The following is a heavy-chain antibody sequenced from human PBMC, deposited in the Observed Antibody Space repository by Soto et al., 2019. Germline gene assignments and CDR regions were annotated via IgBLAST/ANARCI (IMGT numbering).Heavy chain of an antibody. CDR2: IKQDGSER. CDR1: GFTFNSYW. J-gene: IGHJ6*02. D-gene: IGHD3-16*02. Sequence: EVQLVESGGGLVQPGGSVRLACAASGFTFNSYWMNWVRQAPGKGLEWVANIKQDGSERYYVDSVRGRFSVSRDNANNLMYLQMSSLRAEDTAVYYCARGLTAGVFYDHTWGGYLPKTYGLDVWGQGTAVTVSS. V-gene: IGHV3-7*01. CDR3: ARGLTAGVFYDHTWGGYLPKTYGLDV.